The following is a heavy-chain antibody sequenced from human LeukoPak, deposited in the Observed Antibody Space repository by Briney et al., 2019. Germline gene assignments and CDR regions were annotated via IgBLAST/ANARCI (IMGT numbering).Heavy chain of an antibody. CDR1: GFTLSSSA. CDR3: ATESLRSPNSFDY. CDR2: IGSDDTP. D-gene: IGHD2-21*02. V-gene: IGHV3-23*01. J-gene: IGHJ4*02. Sequence: GGSLRLSCAASGFTLSSSAISWVRQAPGKGLKWVSAIGSDDTPYYADSVKGRFTISRDNSKNTAYLQMNSLRAEDTAVYYCATESLRSPNSFDYWGLGTLVTVSS.